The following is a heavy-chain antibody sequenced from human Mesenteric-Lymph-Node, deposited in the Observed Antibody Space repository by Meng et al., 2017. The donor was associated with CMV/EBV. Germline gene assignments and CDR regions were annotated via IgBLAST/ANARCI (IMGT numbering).Heavy chain of an antibody. CDR2: IIPILGIA. CDR3: ATDIVVVVAATGDYYYGMDV. Sequence: SVKVSCKASGGTFSSYTISWVRQAPGQGLEWMGRIIPILGIANYAQKFQGRVTITADKSTSTAYMELSSLRSEDTAVYYCATDIVVVVAATGDYYYGMDVWGQGTTVTVSS. D-gene: IGHD2-15*01. CDR1: GGTFSSYT. V-gene: IGHV1-69*04. J-gene: IGHJ6*02.